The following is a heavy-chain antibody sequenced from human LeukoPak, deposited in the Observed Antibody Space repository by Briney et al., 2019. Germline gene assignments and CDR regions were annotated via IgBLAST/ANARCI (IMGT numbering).Heavy chain of an antibody. CDR3: ARDSGYAFDI. CDR1: GFTFGSYS. V-gene: IGHV3-48*01. D-gene: IGHD1-26*01. Sequence: GGSLRLSCAASGFTFGSYSMNWVRQAPGKGLEWVSYIGISSSTIDYADSVKGRFTISRDNAKNSLHLQMNSLRAEDTAVYYCARDSGYAFDIWGQGTMVTVSS. CDR2: IGISSSTI. J-gene: IGHJ3*02.